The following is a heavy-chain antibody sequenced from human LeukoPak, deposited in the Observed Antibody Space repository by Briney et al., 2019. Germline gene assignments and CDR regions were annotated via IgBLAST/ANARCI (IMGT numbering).Heavy chain of an antibody. CDR3: AKVWSGWYVNFDY. Sequence: PGGSLRLSCSASGFTFSSYAMSWVRQAPGKGLEWVSAISGSGGSTYYADSVKGRFTISRDNSKNTLYLQMNSLRAEDTAVYYCAKVWSGWYVNFDYWGQGTLVTVSS. J-gene: IGHJ4*02. CDR1: GFTFSSYA. D-gene: IGHD6-19*01. CDR2: ISGSGGST. V-gene: IGHV3-23*01.